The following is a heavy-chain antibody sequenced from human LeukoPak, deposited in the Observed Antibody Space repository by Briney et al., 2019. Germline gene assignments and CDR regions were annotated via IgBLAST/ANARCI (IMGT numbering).Heavy chain of an antibody. CDR1: GDSISSYY. V-gene: IGHV4-59*01. CDR3: ARAGYYYYMDV. CDR2: IYYSGST. J-gene: IGHJ6*03. Sequence: SETLSLTCTVSGDSISSYYWSWTRHPPGKGREWLGYIYYSGSTNYNPSLKSRVTISVDSSKNQFCLKLSSVTAADTAVYYCARAGYYYYMDVWGKGTTVTVSS.